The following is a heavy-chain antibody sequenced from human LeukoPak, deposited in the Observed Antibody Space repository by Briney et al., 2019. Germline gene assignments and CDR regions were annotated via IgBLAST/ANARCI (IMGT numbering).Heavy chain of an antibody. CDR1: GGSISSGDYY. V-gene: IGHV4-30-4*01. J-gene: IGHJ4*02. CDR2: IYYSGST. Sequence: SETLSLTCTVSGGSISSGDYYWSWIRQPPGKGLEWTGYIYYSGSTYYNPSLKSRVTISVDTSKNQFSLKLSSVTAADTAVYYCARSGGSKASAFDYWGQGTLVTVSS. D-gene: IGHD3-10*01. CDR3: ARSGGSKASAFDY.